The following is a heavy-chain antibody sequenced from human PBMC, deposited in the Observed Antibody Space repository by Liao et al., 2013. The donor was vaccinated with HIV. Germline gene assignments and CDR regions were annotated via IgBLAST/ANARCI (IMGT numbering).Heavy chain of an antibody. CDR1: GGSISSGSYY. D-gene: IGHD4-17*01. J-gene: IGHJ6*03. CDR3: AREWWADDYGDFYYMDV. CDR2: IYTSGST. Sequence: QVQLQESGPGLVKPSQTLSLTCTVSGGSISSGSYYWSWIRQPAGKGLEWIGRIYTSGSTNYNPSLKSRVTISVDTSKNQFSLKLSSVTAADTAVYYCAREWWADDYGDFYYMDVWGKGTTVTVSS. V-gene: IGHV4-61*02.